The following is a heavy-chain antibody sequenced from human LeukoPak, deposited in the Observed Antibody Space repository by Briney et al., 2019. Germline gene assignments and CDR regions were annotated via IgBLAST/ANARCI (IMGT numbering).Heavy chain of an antibody. D-gene: IGHD5-24*01. CDR2: IQHSVST. V-gene: IGHV4-38-2*01. CDR1: SLSINSVYY. J-gene: IGHJ4*02. CDR3: ARRGPGDGYSRGLLYY. Sequence: HPSETLSLTCAVSSLSINSVYYWVWIRQPPGKGLEWIWSIQHSVSTYYSPSLSSRVTISVDTSKKQFSLKLTSVTASDTAMYYCARRGPGDGYSRGLLYYWGQGTLVTVSS.